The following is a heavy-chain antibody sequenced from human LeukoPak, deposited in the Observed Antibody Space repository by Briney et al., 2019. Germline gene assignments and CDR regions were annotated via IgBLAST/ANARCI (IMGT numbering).Heavy chain of an antibody. CDR1: GFTFSDYY. D-gene: IGHD3-16*01. J-gene: IGHJ6*03. Sequence: KTGGSLRLXCAASGFTFSDYYMSWIRQAPGKGLEWVSYISSSGSTIYYADSVKGRFTISRDNAKNSLYLQMNSLRAEDTAVYYCARDTVGVPYYYYYYMDVWGKGTTVTVSS. V-gene: IGHV3-11*04. CDR2: ISSSGSTI. CDR3: ARDTVGVPYYYYYYMDV.